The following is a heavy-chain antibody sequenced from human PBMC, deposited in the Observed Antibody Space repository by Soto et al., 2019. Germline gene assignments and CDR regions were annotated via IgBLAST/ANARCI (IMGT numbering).Heavy chain of an antibody. D-gene: IGHD2-15*01. CDR3: AKSGYCSGGSCYGH. CDR2: IYSGGST. V-gene: IGHV3-66*01. J-gene: IGHJ1*01. Sequence: GGSLRLSCAASGFTVSSNYMSWVRQAPGKGLEWVSVIYSGGSTYYADSVKGRFTISRDNSKNTLYLQMNSLRAEDTAVYYCAKSGYCSGGSCYGHWGQGTLVTVSS. CDR1: GFTVSSNY.